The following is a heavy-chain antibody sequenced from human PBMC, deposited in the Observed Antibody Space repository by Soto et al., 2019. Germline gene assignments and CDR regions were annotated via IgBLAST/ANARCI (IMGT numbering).Heavy chain of an antibody. V-gene: IGHV3-30*18. CDR2: ISYDGSNK. J-gene: IGHJ6*02. Sequence: QVQLVESGGGVVQPGRSLRLSCAASGFTFSSYGMHWVRQAPGKGLEWVAVISYDGSNKYYADSVKGRFTITRDNSKNTLYLQMNSLRAEDTAVYYCAKEARYGDYELGMDVGGQGTTVTVSS. CDR3: AKEARYGDYELGMDV. D-gene: IGHD4-17*01. CDR1: GFTFSSYG.